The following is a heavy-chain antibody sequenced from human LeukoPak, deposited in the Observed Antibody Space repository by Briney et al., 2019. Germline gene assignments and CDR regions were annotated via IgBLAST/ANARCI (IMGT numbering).Heavy chain of an antibody. V-gene: IGHV1-46*01. CDR1: GYTFTSYY. D-gene: IGHD2-8*01. CDR2: IHPSGGSI. CDR3: ARDTDCTNGVCSVNWFDP. J-gene: IGHJ5*02. Sequence: SVKVSCKASGYTFTSYYMHWVRQAPGQWSEWMGIIHPSGGSISYAQKFQGRVTMTRDTSTSTAYMELGSLRSDDTAVYYCARDTDCTNGVCSVNWFDPWGQGTLVTVSS.